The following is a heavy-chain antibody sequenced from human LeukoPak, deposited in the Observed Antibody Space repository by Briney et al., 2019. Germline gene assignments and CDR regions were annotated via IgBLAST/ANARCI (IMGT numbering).Heavy chain of an antibody. D-gene: IGHD2-2*01. CDR2: ISAYNGNA. J-gene: IGHJ5*02. CDR1: GYTFTSYG. Sequence: ASVKVSCKASGYTFTSYGISWVRQAPGQGLEWMGWISAYNGNANYAQKLQGRVTMTTDTFTSTAYMELRSLRSDDTAVYYCARTAECSSTSCPEGWFDPWGQGTLVTVSS. CDR3: ARTAECSSTSCPEGWFDP. V-gene: IGHV1-18*01.